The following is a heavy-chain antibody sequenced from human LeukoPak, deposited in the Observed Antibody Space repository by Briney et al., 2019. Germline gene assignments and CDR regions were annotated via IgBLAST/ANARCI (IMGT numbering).Heavy chain of an antibody. D-gene: IGHD3-10*01. CDR3: ARDPRFGEPVDY. V-gene: IGHV3-21*04. Sequence: GGSLRLSCAASGFTFSSYGMSWVRQAPGKGLEWVSSISSSSSYIYYADSVKGRFTISRDNAKNSLYLQMNSLRAEDTAVYYCARDPRFGEPVDYWGQGTLVTVSS. J-gene: IGHJ4*02. CDR2: ISSSSSYI. CDR1: GFTFSSYG.